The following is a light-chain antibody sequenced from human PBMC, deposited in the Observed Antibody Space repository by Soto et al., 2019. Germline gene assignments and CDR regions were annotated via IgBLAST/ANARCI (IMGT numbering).Light chain of an antibody. V-gene: IGLV2-14*03. Sequence: QSALTQPASVSGSPGQLITISCTGTNVDVGAYNYVSWYQQYPGKAPKLMIYDVSHRPSGVSNRFSGSKSGNTASLTISGLQDEDEADYYCSSYTSSITLVFGGGTKLTVL. CDR3: SSYTSSITLV. J-gene: IGLJ2*01. CDR1: NVDVGAYNY. CDR2: DVS.